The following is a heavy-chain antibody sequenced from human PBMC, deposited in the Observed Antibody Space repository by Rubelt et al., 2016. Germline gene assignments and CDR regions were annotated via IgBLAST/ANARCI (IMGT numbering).Heavy chain of an antibody. D-gene: IGHD2-2*01. CDR3: AGGSRHCSSTSCYLGF. V-gene: IGHV4-59*01. CDR2: VSYTGSG. J-gene: IGHJ4*02. CDR1: NGSISYYY. Sequence: QVQLQESGPGLVKPSETLSLTCSVSNGSISYYYWSWIRQPPGKGLEWIGYVSYTGSGDYNPSLKSRVSISVDTSRNQFARKRGVVSVADTAVYYCAGGSRHCSSTSCYLGFWGQGTLVTVSS.